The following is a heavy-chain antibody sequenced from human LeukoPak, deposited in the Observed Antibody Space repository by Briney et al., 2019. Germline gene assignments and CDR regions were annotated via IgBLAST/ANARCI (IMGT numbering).Heavy chain of an antibody. D-gene: IGHD1-7*01. Sequence: SETLSLTCTVSGGSISSGSYYWSWIRQPAGKGLEWIGRIYTSGSTNYNPSLKSRVTISVDTSKNQFSLKLSSVTAADTAVYYCAREEYTNWNYVWSYWGQGTLVTVSS. CDR1: GGSISSGSYY. V-gene: IGHV4-61*02. CDR2: IYTSGST. J-gene: IGHJ4*02. CDR3: AREEYTNWNYVWSY.